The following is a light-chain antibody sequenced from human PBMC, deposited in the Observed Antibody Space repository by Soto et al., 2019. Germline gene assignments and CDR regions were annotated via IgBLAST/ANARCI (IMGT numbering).Light chain of an antibody. Sequence: DIVLSQSPSTLSLSPGERATLSCRASQSVSSNYLAWYQQKPGQAPRLLIYGASTRATGVPDRFSGSGSGTDFTLTISRLEPEDFAVYHCQQYGSLSWTFGQGTKVDIK. CDR1: QSVSSNY. CDR2: GAS. V-gene: IGKV3-20*01. J-gene: IGKJ1*01. CDR3: QQYGSLSWT.